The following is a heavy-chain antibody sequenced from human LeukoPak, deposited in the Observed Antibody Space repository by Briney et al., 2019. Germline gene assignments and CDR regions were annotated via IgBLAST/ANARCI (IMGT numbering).Heavy chain of an antibody. D-gene: IGHD2-2*01. CDR1: GFTFSSYA. V-gene: IGHV3-23*01. Sequence: GGSLRLSCAASGFTFSSYAISWVRQAPGKGREWVAAIRGSGGSSYYADSVKGRFTISRDNSKNTLYLQMNSLRAEDTAVYYCAKDLGVPAASVGYFDYWGQGTLVTVSS. CDR2: IRGSGGSS. J-gene: IGHJ4*02. CDR3: AKDLGVPAASVGYFDY.